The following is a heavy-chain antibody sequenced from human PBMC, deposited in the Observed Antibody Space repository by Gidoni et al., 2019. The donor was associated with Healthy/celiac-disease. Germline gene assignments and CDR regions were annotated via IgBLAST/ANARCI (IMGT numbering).Heavy chain of an antibody. CDR3: AAAWGVYSGYDF. V-gene: IGHV1-2*02. CDR2: INPNSGGT. D-gene: IGHD5-12*01. Sequence: QVQLVQSGAEVKKPGASVKVPCKAYGSTFTGYYMHWVRQAPGQGLEVMGWINPNSGGTNYAQKFQGRVTMTRDTSISTAYMELSRLRSDDTAVYYCAAAWGVYSGYDFWGQGTLVTVSS. CDR1: GSTFTGYY. J-gene: IGHJ4*02.